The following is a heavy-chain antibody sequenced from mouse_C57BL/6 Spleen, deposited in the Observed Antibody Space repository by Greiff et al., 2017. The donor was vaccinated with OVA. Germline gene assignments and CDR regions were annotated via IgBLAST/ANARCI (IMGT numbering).Heavy chain of an antibody. Sequence: QVQLQQSGAELMKPGASVKLSCKATGYTFTGYWIEWVKQRPGHGLEWIGEILPGSGGTNYNEKFKGKATFTADTSSNTAYMQLSSLTTEDSAIYYCARGGRDGYFFAYWGQGTLVTVSA. CDR2: ILPGSGGT. CDR1: GYTFTGYW. J-gene: IGHJ3*01. D-gene: IGHD2-3*01. V-gene: IGHV1-9*01. CDR3: ARGGRDGYFFAY.